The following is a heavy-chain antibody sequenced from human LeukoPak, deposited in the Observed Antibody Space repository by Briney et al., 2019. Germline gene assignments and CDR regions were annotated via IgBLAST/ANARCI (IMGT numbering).Heavy chain of an antibody. J-gene: IGHJ6*03. V-gene: IGHV4-39*07. Sequence: SETLSLTCTVSGGSISSSSYYWGWIRQPPGKGLEWIGSIYYSGSTYYNPSLKSRVTISVDTSKNQFSLKLSSVTAADTAVYYCARVGGSYYNYYYYYYMDVWGKGTTVTVSS. D-gene: IGHD1-26*01. CDR3: ARVGGSYYNYYYYYYMDV. CDR1: GGSISSSSYY. CDR2: IYYSGST.